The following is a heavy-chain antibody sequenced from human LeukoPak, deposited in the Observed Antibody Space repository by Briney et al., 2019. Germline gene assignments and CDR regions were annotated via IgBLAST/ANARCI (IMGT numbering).Heavy chain of an antibody. CDR3: ARPGTYSYYFDY. CDR1: GYTFTSYD. CDR2: MNPNSGNT. J-gene: IGHJ4*02. Sequence: GASVKVSCKASGYTFTSYDINWVRQATGQGLEWMGWMNPNSGNTGYAQKFQGRVTMTRNTSISTAYMELSSLRSEDTAVYYCARPGTYSYYFDYWGQGTLDTVSS. D-gene: IGHD2-21*01. V-gene: IGHV1-8*01.